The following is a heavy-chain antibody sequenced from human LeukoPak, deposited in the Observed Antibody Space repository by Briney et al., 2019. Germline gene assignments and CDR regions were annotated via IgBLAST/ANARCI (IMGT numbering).Heavy chain of an antibody. Sequence: SETLSLTCAVYGGSFSGYYWSWIRQPPGKGLEWIGEINHSGSTNYNPSLKSRVTISVDTSKNQFSLKLSSVTAADTAVYYCARHFEILTGYPYYYYMDVWGKGTTVTISS. D-gene: IGHD3-9*01. CDR2: INHSGST. J-gene: IGHJ6*03. V-gene: IGHV4-34*01. CDR3: ARHFEILTGYPYYYYMDV. CDR1: GGSFSGYY.